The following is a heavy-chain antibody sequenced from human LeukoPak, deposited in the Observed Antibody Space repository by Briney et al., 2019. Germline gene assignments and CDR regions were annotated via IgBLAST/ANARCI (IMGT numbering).Heavy chain of an antibody. CDR2: ISVYNGNT. Sequence: RAPVKVSCKASGYTFTNYGVTWVRQAPGQGLEWMGWISVYNGNTNYQHKFQGRVTLTTDTSTRTAYMELRSLRSDDTAVYYCARDSGSFDIWGQGTMVTVSS. CDR3: ARDSGSFDI. V-gene: IGHV1-18*01. CDR1: GYTFTNYG. J-gene: IGHJ3*02.